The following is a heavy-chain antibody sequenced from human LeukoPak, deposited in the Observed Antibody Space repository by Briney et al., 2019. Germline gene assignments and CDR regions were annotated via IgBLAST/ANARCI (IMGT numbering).Heavy chain of an antibody. V-gene: IGHV1-2*02. CDR3: ARPPFLRGYSYGF. CDR2: INPNSGGT. J-gene: IGHJ4*02. Sequence: VSCKXXXXTFTGXXMHWVRQAPGQGLEWMGWINPNSGGTNYAQKFQGRVTMTRDTSISTAYMELSRLRSDDTAVYYCARPPFLRGYSYGFWGQGTLVTVSS. CDR1: XXTFTGXX. D-gene: IGHD5-18*01.